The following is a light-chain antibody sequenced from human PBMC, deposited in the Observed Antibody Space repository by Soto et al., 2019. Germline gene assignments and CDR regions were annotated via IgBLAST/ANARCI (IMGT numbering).Light chain of an antibody. Sequence: DIQMTQSPSTLSASVGDRVTITCRASQSISSWLAWYQQKPGKAPKLLIYKASSLESGVPSRFSGSGSGTXXXXXIXXXXPXDFXTXYXXQYNSYSYTFGQGTKLEIK. CDR1: QSISSW. V-gene: IGKV1-5*03. J-gene: IGKJ2*01. CDR2: KAS. CDR3: XQYNSYSYT.